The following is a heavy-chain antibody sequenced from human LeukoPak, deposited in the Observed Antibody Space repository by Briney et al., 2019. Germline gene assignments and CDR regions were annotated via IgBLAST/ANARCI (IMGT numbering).Heavy chain of an antibody. D-gene: IGHD4-23*01. CDR2: ISSSSSTI. Sequence: GGSLRLSCAASGFTFSSYSMNWVRQAPGKGLEWVSYISSSSSTIYYADSVKGRFTISRDNAKNSLYLQMNSLRAEDTAVYYCAKDKLDNAWNFDLWGRGTLVTVSS. CDR1: GFTFSSYS. V-gene: IGHV3-48*01. CDR3: AKDKLDNAWNFDL. J-gene: IGHJ2*01.